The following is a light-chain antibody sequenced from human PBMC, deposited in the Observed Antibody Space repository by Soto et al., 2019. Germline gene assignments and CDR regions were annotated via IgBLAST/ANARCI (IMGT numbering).Light chain of an antibody. Sequence: DSPMTQSPSTLSASVGDRVTSSCRASQTIDNWLAWYQQKPGKAPKLLIYDASSLESGVPSRFSGSGSGTEFTLTISSLQPDDFATYYCQQYNSYWTFGQGTKVDI. CDR3: QQYNSYWT. CDR1: QTIDNW. V-gene: IGKV1-5*01. CDR2: DAS. J-gene: IGKJ1*01.